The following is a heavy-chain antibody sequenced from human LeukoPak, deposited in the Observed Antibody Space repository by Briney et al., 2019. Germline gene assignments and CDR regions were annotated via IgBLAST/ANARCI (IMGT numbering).Heavy chain of an antibody. CDR2: MSWNGNTI. CDR3: AKDISLGRGYFYMDV. Sequence: GGSLRLSCAASGFTFDDYAMHWVRHTPEKGLEWIPGMSWNGNTIGYADSVKGRFTISRDNAKNSLYLQMNSLRPEDTALYYCAKDISLGRGYFYMDVWGKGTTVTVSS. J-gene: IGHJ6*03. CDR1: GFTFDDYA. D-gene: IGHD1-26*01. V-gene: IGHV3-9*01.